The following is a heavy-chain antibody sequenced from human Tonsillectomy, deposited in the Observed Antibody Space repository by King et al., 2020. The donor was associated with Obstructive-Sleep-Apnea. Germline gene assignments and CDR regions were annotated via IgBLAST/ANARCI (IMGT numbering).Heavy chain of an antibody. V-gene: IGHV5-51*01. CDR2: IHPADSDT. Sequence: QLVQSGEEVKKPGESLKISCQGSGYSFTTHWIYWVRQMPGKGLEWMGIIHPADSDTRYGPSFQGQVTISADNSINTAYLQWSSLEASDTAMYYCARALSPSEDYYYFGMDVWGLGTMVTVSS. CDR1: GYSFTTHW. J-gene: IGHJ6*02. CDR3: ARALSPSEDYYYFGMDV.